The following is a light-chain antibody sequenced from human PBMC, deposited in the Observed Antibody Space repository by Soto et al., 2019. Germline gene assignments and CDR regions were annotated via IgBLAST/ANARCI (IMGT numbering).Light chain of an antibody. CDR2: AAS. CDR1: QGISSY. V-gene: IGKV1-9*01. CDR3: QHYHNYMYT. Sequence: IQLTQSPSSLSASVGDRVTITCRASQGISSYLAWYQQKPGKAPKLLTYAASTLQSGVPSRFSGSGSGTDFTFTISSLQPEDFATYYCQHYHNYMYTFGQGTNLEI. J-gene: IGKJ2*01.